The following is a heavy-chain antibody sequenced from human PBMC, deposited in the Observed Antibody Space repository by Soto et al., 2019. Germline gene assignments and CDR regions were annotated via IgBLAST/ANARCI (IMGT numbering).Heavy chain of an antibody. Sequence: QIQLVQSGAEVKKPGASVKVSCKASDYSLSSYAISWVRQAPGQGLEWMGWINPYNEKTNYAQKFQGRIPKITDTSTSTAYMELRTLRFDDTAPYYRLRDAATPPGVGVDYGGQGTLATVPS. CDR2: INPYNEKT. CDR3: LRDAATPPGVGVDY. V-gene: IGHV1-18*01. D-gene: IGHD2-15*01. J-gene: IGHJ4*02. CDR1: DYSLSSYA.